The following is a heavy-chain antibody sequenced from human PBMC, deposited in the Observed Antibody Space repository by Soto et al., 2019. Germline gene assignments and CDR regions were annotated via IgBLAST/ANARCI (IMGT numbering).Heavy chain of an antibody. CDR1: GFTFSSYW. V-gene: IGHV3-7*01. J-gene: IGHJ2*01. CDR2: IKQDGSEK. D-gene: IGHD5-12*01. CDR3: ARDRNWNHGYSGYERGPGYFDL. Sequence: GGSLRLSCAASGFTFSSYWMSWVRQAPGKGLEWVANIKQDGSEKYYVDSVKGRFTISRDNAKNSLYLQMNSLRAKDTAVYYCARDRNWNHGYSGYERGPGYFDLWGRGTLVTVSS.